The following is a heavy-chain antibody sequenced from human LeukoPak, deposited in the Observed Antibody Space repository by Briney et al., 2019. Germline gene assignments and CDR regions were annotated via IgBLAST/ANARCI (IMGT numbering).Heavy chain of an antibody. J-gene: IGHJ5*02. Sequence: GGSLRLSCAASGFTFSSYDMSWVRQTPGKGLEWVSRISGSGCRTSYADSVKGRFTISRDNSRNTLYLQMNSLRVEDTAVYYCVRDSAHTVVVPAVIAPGLDNWFDPWGQGTLVTVSS. CDR3: VRDSAHTVVVPAVIAPGLDNWFDP. CDR2: ISGSGCRT. CDR1: GFTFSSYD. D-gene: IGHD2-2*01. V-gene: IGHV3-23*01.